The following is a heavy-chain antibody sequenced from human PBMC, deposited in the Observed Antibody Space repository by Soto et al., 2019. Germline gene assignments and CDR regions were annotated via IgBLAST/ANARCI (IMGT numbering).Heavy chain of an antibody. Sequence: PSETLSLTCAVYGGSFSGYYWIWIRQPPGKGLEWIGEINHSGSTNYNPSLKSRVTISVDTSKNQFSLKLSSVTAADTAVYYCARGRLSYGSGSYDDYWGQGTLVTVSS. CDR1: GGSFSGYY. J-gene: IGHJ4*02. V-gene: IGHV4-34*01. D-gene: IGHD3-10*01. CDR3: ARGRLSYGSGSYDDY. CDR2: INHSGST.